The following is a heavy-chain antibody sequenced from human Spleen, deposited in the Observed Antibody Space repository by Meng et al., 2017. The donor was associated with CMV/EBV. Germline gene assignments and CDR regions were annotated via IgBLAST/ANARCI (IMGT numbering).Heavy chain of an antibody. Sequence: MHWVRQAPGKGLEWLPVISPDGSNKLYADSFDGSNKHFAESVKGRFTISRDNTKNTLYLQMNSLRAEDTAVYFCARSIWFGELVDYWGQGALVTVSS. J-gene: IGHJ4*02. CDR2: ISPDGSNKLYADSFDGSNK. CDR3: ARSIWFGELVDY. V-gene: IGHV3-30-3*01. D-gene: IGHD3-10*01.